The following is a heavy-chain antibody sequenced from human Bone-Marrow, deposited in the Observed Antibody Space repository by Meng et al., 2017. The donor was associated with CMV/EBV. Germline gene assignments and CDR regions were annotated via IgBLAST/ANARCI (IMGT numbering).Heavy chain of an antibody. CDR3: ARMRLSGWADY. CDR1: GGSITNNNYY. Sequence: SETLSLTCTVSGGSITNNNYYWGWIRQPPGKGLEWIGSIFHSGRTFYNPSLKSRVTISIDTSKNQFSLKLRSVTAADTAVYYCARMRLSGWADYWGQGTLVTVSS. V-gene: IGHV4-39*07. CDR2: IFHSGRT. J-gene: IGHJ4*02. D-gene: IGHD3-16*02.